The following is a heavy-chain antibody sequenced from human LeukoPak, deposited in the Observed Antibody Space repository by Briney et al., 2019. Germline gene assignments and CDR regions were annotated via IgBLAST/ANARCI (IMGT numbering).Heavy chain of an antibody. J-gene: IGHJ4*02. V-gene: IGHV1-18*01. CDR1: GYTFTSYG. Sequence: ASVKVSCKASGYTFTSYGISWVRQAPGQGLEWMGWISAYNGNTNYAQKLQGRVTMTTDTSTSTAYMELRSLRSDDTAVYYCARVSDHSGSPHFDYWGQGTLVTVSS. CDR3: ARVSDHSGSPHFDY. CDR2: ISAYNGNT. D-gene: IGHD1-26*01.